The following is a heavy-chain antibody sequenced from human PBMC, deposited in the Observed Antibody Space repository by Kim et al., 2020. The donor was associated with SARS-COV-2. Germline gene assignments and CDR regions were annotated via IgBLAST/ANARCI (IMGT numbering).Heavy chain of an antibody. V-gene: IGHV3-66*01. D-gene: IGHD6-13*01. Sequence: GGSLRLSCAASGFTVSSNYMSWVRQAPGKGLEWVSVIYSGGSTYYADSVKGRFTISRDNSKNTLYLQMNSLRAEDTAVYYCAASSSSPGSFDYWGQGTLVTVSS. CDR2: IYSGGST. J-gene: IGHJ4*02. CDR1: GFTVSSNY. CDR3: AASSSSPGSFDY.